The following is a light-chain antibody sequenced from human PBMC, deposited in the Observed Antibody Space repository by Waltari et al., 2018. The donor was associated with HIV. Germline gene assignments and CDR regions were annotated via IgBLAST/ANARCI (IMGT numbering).Light chain of an antibody. CDR2: DAS. Sequence: DIQMTQSPSSLSAAVGDRVTITCQAIQDINNYLNWYQQKPGKAPKVLIYDASNLETGVPSRFTGSGSGTDFTFTISSLQPEDVATYYCQQYHNLPPYTGGQGTKLEIK. V-gene: IGKV1-33*01. J-gene: IGKJ2*01. CDR3: QQYHNLPPYT. CDR1: QDINNY.